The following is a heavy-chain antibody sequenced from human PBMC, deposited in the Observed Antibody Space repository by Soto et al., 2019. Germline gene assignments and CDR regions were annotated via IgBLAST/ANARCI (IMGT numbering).Heavy chain of an antibody. CDR1: GGTFSSYA. CDR3: ARGLYMAWCDP. V-gene: IGHV1-18*01. Sequence: ASVKVSCKASGGTFSSYAISWVRQAPGQGLEWMGWISAYNGNSNYAQSLQDRVTMTTDTSTATAYLELRSLRPDDTAVYFCARGLYMAWCDPWGQGTPVTVSS. J-gene: IGHJ5*02. CDR2: ISAYNGNS. D-gene: IGHD2-8*01.